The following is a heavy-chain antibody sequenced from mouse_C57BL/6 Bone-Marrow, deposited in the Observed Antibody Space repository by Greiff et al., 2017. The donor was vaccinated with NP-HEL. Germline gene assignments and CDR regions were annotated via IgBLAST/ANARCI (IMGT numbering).Heavy chain of an antibody. J-gene: IGHJ1*03. CDR3: TPIYYGNYVGYRYFDV. CDR2: IDPENGDT. V-gene: IGHV14-4*01. Sequence: VQLQLSGAELVRPGASVKLSCTASGFNIKDDYMHWVKQRPEQGLEWIGWIDPENGDTEYASKFQGKATITADTSSNTAYLQLSSLTSEDTAVYYCTPIYYGNYVGYRYFDVWGTGTTVTVSS. CDR1: GFNIKDDY. D-gene: IGHD2-1*01.